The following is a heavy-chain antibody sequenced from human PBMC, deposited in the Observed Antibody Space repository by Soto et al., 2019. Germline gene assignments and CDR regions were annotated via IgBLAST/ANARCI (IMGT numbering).Heavy chain of an antibody. Sequence: GGSLRLSCAASGFTFSNYGMHWVRQAPGKGLEWVAVISYDGSNKYYADSVKGRFTISRDNSKNTLYLQMNSLRAEDTAVYYCANMFSMDYYDSSGYSFDYWGQGTLVTVSS. CDR2: ISYDGSNK. D-gene: IGHD3-22*01. CDR3: ANMFSMDYYDSSGYSFDY. V-gene: IGHV3-30*18. CDR1: GFTFSNYG. J-gene: IGHJ4*02.